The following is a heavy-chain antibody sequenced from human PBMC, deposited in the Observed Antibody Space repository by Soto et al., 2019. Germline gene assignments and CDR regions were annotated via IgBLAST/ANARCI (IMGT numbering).Heavy chain of an antibody. J-gene: IGHJ3*01. CDR2: IYTGGST. CDR1: GFTVSNNY. CDR3: TNYYESSGYYPGAFDV. V-gene: IGHV3-53*02. Sequence: VQLVETGGGLIQPGGSLRLSCAASGFTVSNNYMSWVRQAPGKGLEWVPVIYTGGSTYYADSVKGRFTISRDNSKNTLYHQMNSLRAEDTAVYYCTNYYESSGYYPGAFDVWGQGTMVTVSS. D-gene: IGHD3-22*01.